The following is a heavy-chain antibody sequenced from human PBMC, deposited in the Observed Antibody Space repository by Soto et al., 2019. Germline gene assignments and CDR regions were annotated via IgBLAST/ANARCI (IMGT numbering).Heavy chain of an antibody. CDR2: ISGSGGST. CDR3: AKDRPQGGSSSRGNWFDP. V-gene: IGHV3-23*01. D-gene: IGHD6-6*01. CDR1: GFTFSSYA. Sequence: EVQLLESGGGLVQPGGSLRLSCAASGFTFSSYAMSWVRQAPGKGLECVAAISGSGGSTYYADSVKGRFTISRDHSKNTLYLQMNSLRAEDMAVYYCAKDRPQGGSSSRGNWFDPWGQGTLVTVS. J-gene: IGHJ5*02.